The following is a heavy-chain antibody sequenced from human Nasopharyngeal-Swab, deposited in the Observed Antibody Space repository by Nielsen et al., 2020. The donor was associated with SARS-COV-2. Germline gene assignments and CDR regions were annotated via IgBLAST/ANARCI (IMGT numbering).Heavy chain of an antibody. Sequence: LRLSCTVSGGSISSGSYYWSWIRQPAGKGPEWIGRIYTSGSTNYNPSLKSRVAISVDTSKNQFSLKLSSVTAADTAVYYCARGLRGVTTYYYYYYMDVWGKGTTVTVSS. CDR2: IYTSGST. J-gene: IGHJ6*03. V-gene: IGHV4-61*02. D-gene: IGHD4-17*01. CDR1: GGSISSGSYY. CDR3: ARGLRGVTTYYYYYYMDV.